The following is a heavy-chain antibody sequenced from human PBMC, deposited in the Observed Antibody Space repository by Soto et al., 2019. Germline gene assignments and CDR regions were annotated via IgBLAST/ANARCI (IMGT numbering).Heavy chain of an antibody. CDR2: IYYSGT. D-gene: IGHD1-1*01. CDR3: ARATGTLRSRNCDY. J-gene: IGHJ4*02. V-gene: IGHV4-30-4*01. Sequence: SETLSLTCTVSGASISNDDYFWSWIRQPPGKGLEWTGFIYYSGTYYNPSLKSRATISADTSKNHFSLKLTSVTAADTAVYYCARATGTLRSRNCDYWGQGSLVTVSS. CDR1: GASISNDDYF.